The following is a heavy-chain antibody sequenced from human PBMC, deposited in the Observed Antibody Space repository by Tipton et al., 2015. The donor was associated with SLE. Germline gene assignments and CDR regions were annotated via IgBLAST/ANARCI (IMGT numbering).Heavy chain of an antibody. CDR1: GYTFTSYY. D-gene: IGHD1-14*01. CDR3: AREEEATPHCDS. V-gene: IGHV1-46*01. Sequence: QSGAEVKKPGASVKVSCKASGYTFTSYYMHWVRQAPGQGLEWMGIINPSGGSTSYAQKFQGRLTLTRDTSTSTVYMELSSLRSEDTAVYFCAREEEATPHCDSWGQGTLVTVSS. CDR2: INPSGGST. J-gene: IGHJ4*02.